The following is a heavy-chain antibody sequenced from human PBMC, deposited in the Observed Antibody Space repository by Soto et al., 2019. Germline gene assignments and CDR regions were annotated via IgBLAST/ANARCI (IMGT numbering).Heavy chain of an antibody. CDR3: ARDHDSYGYFEY. Sequence: HPGGSLRLSCAASGFTFSSYAMHWVRQAPGKGLEWVAVISYDGSNKYYADSVKGRFTISRDNSKNTLYLQMNSLRAEDTAVYYCARDHDSYGYFEYWGQGTRVTVSS. D-gene: IGHD5-18*01. CDR2: ISYDGSNK. J-gene: IGHJ4*02. CDR1: GFTFSSYA. V-gene: IGHV3-30-3*01.